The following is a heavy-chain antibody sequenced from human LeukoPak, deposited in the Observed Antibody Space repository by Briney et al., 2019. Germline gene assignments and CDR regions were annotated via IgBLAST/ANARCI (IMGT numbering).Heavy chain of an antibody. CDR2: INPDGSEK. J-gene: IGHJ5*02. V-gene: IGHV3-7*01. CDR3: ARTGIAARPTVWFDP. Sequence: QPGGSLRLSCAASGFIFSSYYMTWVRQVPGKGLEWVANINPDGSEKNYVDSVKGRFTISRDNAKNTLYLQMNSLRAEDTALYYCARTGIAARPTVWFDPWGQGTLVTVSS. CDR1: GFIFSSYY. D-gene: IGHD6-6*01.